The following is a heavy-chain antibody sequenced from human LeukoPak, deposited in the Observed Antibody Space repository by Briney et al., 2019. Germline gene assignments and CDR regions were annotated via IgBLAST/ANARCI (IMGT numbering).Heavy chain of an antibody. CDR2: IYYSGIT. V-gene: IGHV4-39*02. J-gene: IGHJ2*01. D-gene: IGHD2-15*01. Sequence: SETLSLTCTVSGGSISSSSYYWGWIRQPPGKGLEWIGSIYYSGITYYNPSLKSRVTISVDTSKNQFSLKLSSVTAADTAVYYCARDGGCSGGSCYLIYWYFDLWGRGTLVTVSS. CDR1: GGSISSSSYY. CDR3: ARDGGCSGGSCYLIYWYFDL.